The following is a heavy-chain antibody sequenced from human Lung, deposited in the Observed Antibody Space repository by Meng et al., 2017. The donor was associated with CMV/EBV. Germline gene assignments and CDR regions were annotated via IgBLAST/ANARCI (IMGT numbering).Heavy chain of an antibody. V-gene: IGHV4-38-2*02. CDR2: VSHSGSP. CDR1: DYSISSGHY. Sequence: SETXSLXCTVSDYSISSGHYWGWIRQPPGKGLEWIGSVSHSGSPYYNPSLMRRATTSFDTSKNQFSLKLRSVTAADTAVYYCAREMATIYWWGNAMDVWGQGTXVTVAS. CDR3: AREMATIYWWGNAMDV. J-gene: IGHJ6*02. D-gene: IGHD5-24*01.